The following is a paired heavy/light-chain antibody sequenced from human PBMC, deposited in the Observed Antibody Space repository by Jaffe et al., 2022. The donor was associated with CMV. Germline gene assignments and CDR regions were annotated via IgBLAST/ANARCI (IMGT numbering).Heavy chain of an antibody. CDR3: ARERRPAASPTDDAFDI. D-gene: IGHD2-15*01. CDR1: GGSISSYY. J-gene: IGHJ3*02. Sequence: QVQLQESGPGLVKPSETLSLTCTVSGGSISSYYWSWIRQPAGKGLEWIGRIYTSGSTNYNPSLKSRVTMSVDTSKNQFSLKLSSVTAADTAVYYCARERRPAASPTDDAFDIWGQGTMVTVSS. V-gene: IGHV4-4*07. CDR2: IYTSGST.
Light chain of an antibody. CDR3: AAWDDSLNGYVV. V-gene: IGLV1-44*01. J-gene: IGLJ2*01. CDR1: SSNIGSNT. Sequence: QSVLTQPPSASGTPGQRVTISCSGSSSNIGSNTVNWYQQLPGTAPKLLIYSNNQRPSGVPDRFSGSKSGTSASLAISGLQSEDEADYYCAAWDDSLNGYVVFGGGTKLTVL. CDR2: SNN.